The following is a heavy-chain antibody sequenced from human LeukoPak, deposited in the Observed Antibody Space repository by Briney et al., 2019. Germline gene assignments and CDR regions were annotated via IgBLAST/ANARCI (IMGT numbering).Heavy chain of an antibody. J-gene: IGHJ6*02. V-gene: IGHV3-74*01. CDR1: GFTFSNPW. CDR2: INSDATST. D-gene: IGHD1-1*01. Sequence: PGGSLRLTCATSGFTFSNPWMHWVRQAPGKGLVWVSRINSDATSTIYADSEKGRFTTSRDNTKNTLYLEMSGLRAEDTAVYFCARGPKYSDNWYALEVWGQGTTVTVSS. CDR3: ARGPKYSDNWYALEV.